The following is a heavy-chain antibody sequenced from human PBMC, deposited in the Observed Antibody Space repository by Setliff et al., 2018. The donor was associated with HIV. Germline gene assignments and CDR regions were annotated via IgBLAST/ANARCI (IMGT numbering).Heavy chain of an antibody. Sequence: ASVKVSCKASGYTFSQYALHWVRQAPGQRLEWMGWINTGNENTRYSQKFQGRVSIIRDTSANTAYMELSSLSSEDTAVYYCARDQTGVAAAAFGGGSAWSDEGFDIWGQGTMVTVSS. J-gene: IGHJ3*02. CDR1: GYTFSQYA. V-gene: IGHV1-3*04. D-gene: IGHD6-13*01. CDR3: ARDQTGVAAAAFGGGSAWSDEGFDI. CDR2: INTGNENT.